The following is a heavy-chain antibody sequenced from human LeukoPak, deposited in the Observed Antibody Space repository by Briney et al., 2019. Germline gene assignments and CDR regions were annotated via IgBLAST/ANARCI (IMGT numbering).Heavy chain of an antibody. V-gene: IGHV3-30*18. CDR3: AKDSGNGGFDY. D-gene: IGHD4-23*01. CDR1: GFTFSSYG. CDR2: ISYDGSNK. J-gene: IGHJ4*02. Sequence: PGGSLRLSCAASGFTFSSYGMHWVRQAPGKGLEWVAVISYDGSNKYYADSVKGRFTISRDNSKNTLYLQMNSLRAEDTAVYYCAKDSGNGGFDYWGQGTLVTVSS.